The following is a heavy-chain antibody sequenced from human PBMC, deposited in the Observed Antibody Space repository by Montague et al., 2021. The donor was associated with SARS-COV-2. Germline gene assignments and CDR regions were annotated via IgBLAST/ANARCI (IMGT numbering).Heavy chain of an antibody. CDR3: ARGDVVVVAANDYYYGMDV. D-gene: IGHD2-15*01. CDR1: GGSISSYY. Sequence: SETLSLTCTVSGGSISSYYWSWIRQPPGKGLEWIGYIYYSGSTNYNPSLKSRVTISVDTSKNQFSLKLSSVTAAGTAVYYCARGDVVVVAANDYYYGMDVWGQGTTVTASS. V-gene: IGHV4-59*01. J-gene: IGHJ6*02. CDR2: IYYSGST.